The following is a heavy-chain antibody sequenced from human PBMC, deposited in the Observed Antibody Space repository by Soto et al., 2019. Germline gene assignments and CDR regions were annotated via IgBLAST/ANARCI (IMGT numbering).Heavy chain of an antibody. CDR2: INPSGGST. Sequence: GASVKVSCKASGYTFTSYYMHWVRQAPGQGLEWMGIINPSGGSTSYAQKFQGRVTMTRDTSTSTVYMELSSLGSEDTAVYYCASESYGGEFDYWGQGTLVTVSS. J-gene: IGHJ4*02. CDR1: GYTFTSYY. V-gene: IGHV1-46*01. D-gene: IGHD4-17*01. CDR3: ASESYGGEFDY.